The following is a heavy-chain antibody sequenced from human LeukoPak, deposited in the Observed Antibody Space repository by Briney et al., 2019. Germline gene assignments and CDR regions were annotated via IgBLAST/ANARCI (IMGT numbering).Heavy chain of an antibody. Sequence: GESLKISCAASGFSFSTYYVNWVRQAPGKGLEWVSCISSGSTYIFYADSVRGRFAISRDNAKNSLYLQMNSLRADDTAVYYCVRENHGSFDYWGQGSLVTVSS. J-gene: IGHJ4*02. CDR2: ISSGSTYI. V-gene: IGHV3-21*01. D-gene: IGHD1-14*01. CDR1: GFSFSTYY. CDR3: VRENHGSFDY.